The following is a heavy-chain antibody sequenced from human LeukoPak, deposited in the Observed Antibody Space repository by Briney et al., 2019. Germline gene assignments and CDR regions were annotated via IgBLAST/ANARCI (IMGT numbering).Heavy chain of an antibody. CDR3: AGVIAAAGYDAFDI. CDR2: IYHSGST. CDR1: GYSLSSGYY. D-gene: IGHD6-13*01. J-gene: IGHJ3*02. Sequence: PSETLSLTCAVSGYSLSSGYYWGRIRQPPGKGREWIGSIYHSGSTYYNPSLKSRVTISVDTSKNQFSLKLSSVTAADTAVYYCAGVIAAAGYDAFDIWGQGTMVTVSS. V-gene: IGHV4-38-2*01.